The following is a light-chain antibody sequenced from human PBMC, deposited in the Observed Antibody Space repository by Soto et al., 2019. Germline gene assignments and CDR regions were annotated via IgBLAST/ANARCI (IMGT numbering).Light chain of an antibody. CDR2: EVT. CDR3: SSHAGGGTFV. Sequence: QSALTQPPSASGSPGQSVTISCTATSSDVGAFEYVSWYQQHPGGAPKVLIYEVTKRPSGVPGRFSGSKSGNTASLTISGLQAEDEADYYCSSHAGGGTFVFGSGTKLTVL. CDR1: SSDVGAFEY. V-gene: IGLV2-8*01. J-gene: IGLJ1*01.